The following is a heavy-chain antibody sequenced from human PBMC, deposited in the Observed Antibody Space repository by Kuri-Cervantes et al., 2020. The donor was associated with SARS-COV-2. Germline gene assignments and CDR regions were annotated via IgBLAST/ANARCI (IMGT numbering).Heavy chain of an antibody. J-gene: IGHJ4*02. CDR3: ARGRQWLALYYFDY. V-gene: IGHV3-23*01. CDR2: ISGSGGST. Sequence: GGSLRLSCAASGFTFSSYAMSWVRQAPGRGLEWVSTISGSGGSTYYADSVKGRFTISRDNSKNTLYLQMNSLRAEDTAVYYCARGRQWLALYYFDYWGQGTLVTVSS. CDR1: GFTFSSYA. D-gene: IGHD6-19*01.